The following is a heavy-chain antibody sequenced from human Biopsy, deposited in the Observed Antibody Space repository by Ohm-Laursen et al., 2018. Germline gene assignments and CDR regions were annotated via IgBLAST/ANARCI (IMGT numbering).Heavy chain of an antibody. V-gene: IGHV1-69*06. CDR1: GGTFSNYG. J-gene: IGHJ1*01. CDR3: ATKLTGYFHH. D-gene: IGHD3-9*01. Sequence: ASVKVSCKAPGGTFSNYGVNWVRQAPGQGLEWLGGNIPILGTGSYAQKFQDRVTVAADTSTSTATVELRSLRSDDTAVYYCATKLTGYFHHWGQGTLVIVSS. CDR2: NIPILGTG.